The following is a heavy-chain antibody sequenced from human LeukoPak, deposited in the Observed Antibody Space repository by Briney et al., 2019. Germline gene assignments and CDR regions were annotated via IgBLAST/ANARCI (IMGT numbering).Heavy chain of an antibody. CDR3: ARGDSSSSYLYYYYYYMDV. CDR2: IYYSGST. CDR1: GGSISSYY. V-gene: IGHV4-59*01. D-gene: IGHD6-6*01. J-gene: IGHJ6*03. Sequence: SETLSLTCTVSGGSISSYYWSWIRQPLGKGLEWIGYIYYSGSTNYNPSLKSRVTISVDTSKNQFSLKLSSVTAADTAVYYCARGDSSSSYLYYYYYYMDVWGKGTTVTVSS.